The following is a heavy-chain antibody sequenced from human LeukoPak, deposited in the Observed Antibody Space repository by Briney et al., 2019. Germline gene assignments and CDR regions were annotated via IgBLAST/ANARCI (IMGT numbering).Heavy chain of an antibody. D-gene: IGHD6-25*01. Sequence: KTGGSLRLSCAASGFTFSSYSMSWVRQAPGKGLEWVSSISSSSSYIYYADSVKGRFTISRDNAKNSLYLQMNSLRAEDTAVYYCARDFNGQRLLGWWYYYYMDVWGKGTTVTVSS. CDR1: GFTFSSYS. CDR2: ISSSSSYI. J-gene: IGHJ6*03. V-gene: IGHV3-21*01. CDR3: ARDFNGQRLLGWWYYYYMDV.